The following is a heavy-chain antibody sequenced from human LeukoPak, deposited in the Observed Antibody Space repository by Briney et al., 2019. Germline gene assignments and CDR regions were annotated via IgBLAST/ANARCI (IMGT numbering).Heavy chain of an antibody. J-gene: IGHJ4*02. D-gene: IGHD4-23*01. V-gene: IGHV4-59*08. CDR2: IYYSGST. CDR1: GGSISSYY. Sequence: SETLSLTCTVSGGSISSYYWSWIRQPPGKGLEWIGYIYYSGSTNYNPSLKSRVTISVDTSKNQFSLKLSSVTAADTAVYYCARQEDYGGSDYWGQGTLVTVSS. CDR3: ARQEDYGGSDY.